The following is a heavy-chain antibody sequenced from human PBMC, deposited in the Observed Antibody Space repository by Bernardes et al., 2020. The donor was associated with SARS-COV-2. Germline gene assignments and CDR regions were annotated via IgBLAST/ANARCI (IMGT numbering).Heavy chain of an antibody. V-gene: IGHV4-34*01. D-gene: IGHD3-9*01. J-gene: IGHJ6*02. CDR2: LNHSGST. CDR3: ARDYVLRYFDWSPRYYYGMDV. Sequence: SETLSLTCAVYGGSFSGYYWSWIRQPPGKGLEWIGELNHSGSTNYNPSLKSRVTISVDTSKNQFSLKLSSVTAADTAVYYCARDYVLRYFDWSPRYYYGMDVWGQGTTVTVSS. CDR1: GGSFSGYY.